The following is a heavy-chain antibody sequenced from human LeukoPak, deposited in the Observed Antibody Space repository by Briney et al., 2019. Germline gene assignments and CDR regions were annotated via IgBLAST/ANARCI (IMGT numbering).Heavy chain of an antibody. Sequence: GGSLRLSCAGSGFSFSSYWMTWVRQSPGKGPEWVANISQDESERYTVDSVKGRFTISRDNAKNSVYLHMNSLRAEDTALYYCVRDHGSGSYYTFDYWGQGTLVTFSS. V-gene: IGHV3-7*01. CDR2: ISQDESER. D-gene: IGHD3-10*01. CDR3: VRDHGSGSYYTFDY. J-gene: IGHJ4*02. CDR1: GFSFSSYW.